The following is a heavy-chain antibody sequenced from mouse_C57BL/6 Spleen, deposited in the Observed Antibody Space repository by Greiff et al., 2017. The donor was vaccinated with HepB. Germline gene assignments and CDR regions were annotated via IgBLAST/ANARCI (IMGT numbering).Heavy chain of an antibody. J-gene: IGHJ1*03. Sequence: QVQLQQPGAELVKPGASVKLSCKASGYTFTSYWMQWVKQRPGQGLEWIGEIEPSDSYTNYNQKVKGKATLTVDTSSSTAYMQLSSLTSEDSAVYYCAHDGSSPSYWYFDDWGTGTTVTVSS. V-gene: IGHV1-50*01. CDR3: AHDGSSPSYWYFDD. D-gene: IGHD1-1*01. CDR2: IEPSDSYT. CDR1: GYTFTSYW.